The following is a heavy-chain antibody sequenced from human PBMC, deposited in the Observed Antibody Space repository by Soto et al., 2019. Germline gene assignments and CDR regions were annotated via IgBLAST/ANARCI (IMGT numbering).Heavy chain of an antibody. Sequence: SETLSLTCTVSGGSISSGGYYWSWIRQHPGKGLEWIGYIYYSGSTYYNPSLKSRVTISVDTSKNQFSLKLSSVTAADTAVYYCARADSSGYYASVFDYWGQGTLVTVSS. V-gene: IGHV4-31*03. CDR3: ARADSSGYYASVFDY. D-gene: IGHD3-22*01. J-gene: IGHJ4*02. CDR2: IYYSGST. CDR1: GGSISSGGYY.